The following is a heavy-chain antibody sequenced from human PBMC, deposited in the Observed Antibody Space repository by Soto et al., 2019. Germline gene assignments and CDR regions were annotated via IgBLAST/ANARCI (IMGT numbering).Heavy chain of an antibody. Sequence: GGSLRLSCAASGFTFSSYWMSWVRQAPGKGLEWVANIKQDGSEKYYVDSVKGRFTISRDNAKNSLYPQMNSLRAEDTAVYYCARGKSDYDFWSGYRFDYWGQGTLVTVSS. V-gene: IGHV3-7*01. CDR1: GFTFSSYW. CDR2: IKQDGSEK. D-gene: IGHD3-3*01. CDR3: ARGKSDYDFWSGYRFDY. J-gene: IGHJ4*02.